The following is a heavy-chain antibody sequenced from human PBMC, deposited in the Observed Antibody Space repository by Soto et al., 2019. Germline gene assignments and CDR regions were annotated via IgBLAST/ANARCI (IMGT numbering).Heavy chain of an antibody. CDR3: ARVGDGYSGSGSHTNYYGMDV. J-gene: IGHJ6*02. D-gene: IGHD3-10*01. Sequence: SETLSLTCAVYGGSFSGYYWSWIRQPPGKGLEWIGEINHSGSTNYNPSLKSRVTISVDTSKNQFSLKLSSVTAADTAVYYCARVGDGYSGSGSHTNYYGMDVWGQGTTVTVSS. CDR1: GGSFSGYY. V-gene: IGHV4-34*01. CDR2: INHSGST.